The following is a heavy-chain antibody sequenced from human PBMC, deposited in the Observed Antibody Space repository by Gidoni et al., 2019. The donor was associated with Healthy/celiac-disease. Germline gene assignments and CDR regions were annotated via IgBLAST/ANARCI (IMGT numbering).Heavy chain of an antibody. CDR2: IYYSGST. V-gene: IGHV4-59*01. D-gene: IGHD6-19*01. CDR3: ASCSGWYREGGDAIDI. J-gene: IGHJ3*02. CDR1: GRSISCYY. Sequence: QVQLQVSGPGLVKPSETLSLSCTVSGRSISCYYWCWIRRLPVKGLEWIGYIYYSGSTNYSPALENGVTISVDTSRDQVSLKLNSVTDTDTAVYYGASCSGWYREGGDAIDIWGQGTMVTVSS.